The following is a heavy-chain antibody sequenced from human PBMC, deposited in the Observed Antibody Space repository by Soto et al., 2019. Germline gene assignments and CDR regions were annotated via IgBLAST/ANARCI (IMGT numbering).Heavy chain of an antibody. Sequence: AVKVSCKASGGTFSSYAISLVRHAPGQGLEWMGGIIPIFGTANYEQKFHGRVTITADESTSTADMELSSLRSEDTAVYYCASDDCSGGSSGNYYYYGMDVWGQGTTVTVSS. CDR1: GGTFSSYA. CDR2: IIPIFGTA. D-gene: IGHD2-15*01. V-gene: IGHV1-69*13. J-gene: IGHJ6*02. CDR3: ASDDCSGGSSGNYYYYGMDV.